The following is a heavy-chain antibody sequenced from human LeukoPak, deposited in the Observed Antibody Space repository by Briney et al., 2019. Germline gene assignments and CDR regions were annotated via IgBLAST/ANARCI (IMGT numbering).Heavy chain of an antibody. CDR1: GYSFINYW. V-gene: IGHV5-51*01. CDR2: IYPGDSDA. CDR3: ARPDYYTSGKDIDY. J-gene: IGHJ4*02. Sequence: GESLKISCKVSGYSFINYWIGWVRQLPGKGLEWMGVIYPGDSDARYSPSLQGQVTISADKSINTAFLQWSSLKASDTAMYYCARPDYYTSGKDIDYWGQGTLVTVSS. D-gene: IGHD3-10*01.